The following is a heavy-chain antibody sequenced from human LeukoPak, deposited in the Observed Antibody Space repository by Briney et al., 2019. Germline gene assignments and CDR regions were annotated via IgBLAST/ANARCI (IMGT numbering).Heavy chain of an antibody. Sequence: TLSLTCAVSGGSISSGGYSWSWIRQPPGKGLEWIGYIYHSGSTYYNPSLKSRVTISVDRSKNQFSLKLSSVTAADTAVYYCARAIYQTDWFDPWGQGTLVTVSS. V-gene: IGHV4-30-2*01. CDR2: IYHSGST. J-gene: IGHJ5*02. CDR1: GGSISSGGYS. CDR3: ARAIYQTDWFDP. D-gene: IGHD2/OR15-2a*01.